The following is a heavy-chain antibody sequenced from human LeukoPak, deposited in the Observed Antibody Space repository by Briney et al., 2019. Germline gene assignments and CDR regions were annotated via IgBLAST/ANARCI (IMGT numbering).Heavy chain of an antibody. D-gene: IGHD3-3*01. CDR1: GYTFTGYY. J-gene: IGHJ4*02. CDR3: ARGYYDFWSGYYYFDY. Sequence: GASVKVSCKASGYTFTGYYMHWVRQAPGQGLEWMGWINPNSGGTNYAQKFQGRVTMTRDTSISTAYMELSRLRSDDTAVYYCARGYYDFWSGYYYFDYWGQGTLVTVSS. V-gene: IGHV1-2*02. CDR2: INPNSGGT.